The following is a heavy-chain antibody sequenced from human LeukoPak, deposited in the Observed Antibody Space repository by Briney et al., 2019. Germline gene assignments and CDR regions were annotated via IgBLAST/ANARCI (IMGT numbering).Heavy chain of an antibody. J-gene: IGHJ5*02. D-gene: IGHD3-9*01. CDR1: GFTFSNAW. CDR2: IKSKTDGGTT. V-gene: IGHV3-15*07. CDR3: AKDPTSVGGRHDWLLDS. Sequence: PGGSLRLSCAASGFTFSNAWMNWVRQAPGKGLEWVGRIKSKTDGGTTDYAAPVKGRFTISRDDSKNTLYLQMNYLRAEDTAVYYCAKDPTSVGGRHDWLLDSWGQGTLVTVSS.